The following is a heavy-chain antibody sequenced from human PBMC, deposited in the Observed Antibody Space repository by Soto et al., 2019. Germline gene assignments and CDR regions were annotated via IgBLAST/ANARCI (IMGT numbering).Heavy chain of an antibody. V-gene: IGHV3-13*01. CDR3: ARSSRDGYREAFDI. D-gene: IGHD5-12*01. CDR1: GFTFGSYD. J-gene: IGHJ3*02. Sequence: EVQLVESGGGLVQPGGSLRLSCAASGFTFGSYDMHWVRQATGKGLEWVSAIGTAGDTYYPGSVKGRFTISRENAKNSLYPQMNSLRAGDTAVYYCARSSRDGYREAFDIWGQGAMVPVSS. CDR2: IGTAGDT.